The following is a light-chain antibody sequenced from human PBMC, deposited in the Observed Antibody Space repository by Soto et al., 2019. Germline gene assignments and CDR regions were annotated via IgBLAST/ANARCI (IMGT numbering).Light chain of an antibody. J-gene: IGKJ1*01. CDR1: QGINNY. Sequence: DIQLTQSPSFLSASVGDRVTITCRASQGINNYLAWYQQKPGKAPKLLIYTASTLQSGVPSRFRGSGSGTEFTLTISSLQPEDFATYYCQQINNYPRTFGQGTKVEIK. CDR3: QQINNYPRT. CDR2: TAS. V-gene: IGKV1-9*01.